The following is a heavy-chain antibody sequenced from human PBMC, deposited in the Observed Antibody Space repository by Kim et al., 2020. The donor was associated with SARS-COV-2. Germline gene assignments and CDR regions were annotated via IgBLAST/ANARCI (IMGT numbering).Heavy chain of an antibody. J-gene: IGHJ4*02. CDR3: ARHYHVVVVTGMIFFDF. Sequence: SLRSRVTISLATSKNQFSLKLTSVTAGDTAVYYCARHYHVVVVTGMIFFDFWGQGNLVTVSS. V-gene: IGHV4-39*01. D-gene: IGHD2-21*02.